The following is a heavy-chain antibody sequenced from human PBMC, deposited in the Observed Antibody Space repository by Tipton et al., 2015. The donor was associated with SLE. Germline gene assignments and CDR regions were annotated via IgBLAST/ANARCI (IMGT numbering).Heavy chain of an antibody. V-gene: IGHV4-61*08. D-gene: IGHD3-3*01. CDR2: IYYSGST. CDR1: GGSISSGDYY. CDR3: AREATIFGVVTSRAFDI. J-gene: IGHJ3*02. Sequence: TLSLTCTVSGGSISSGDYYWSWIRQPPGKGLEWIGYIYYSGSTNYNPSLKSRVTISVDTSKNQFSLKLSSVTAADTAVYYCAREATIFGVVTSRAFDIWGQGTMVTVSS.